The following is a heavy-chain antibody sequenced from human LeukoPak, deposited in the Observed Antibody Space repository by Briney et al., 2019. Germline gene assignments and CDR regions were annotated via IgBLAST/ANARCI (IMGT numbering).Heavy chain of an antibody. CDR2: ISGSGGST. Sequence: PGGSLRLSCGASGFTLSTNAMTGCGQAPGRGLEWVSAISGSGGSTYYADSVKGRFTISRDNSKNTLYLQMNSLRAHIPVVYYCAKYLGFSGSYSFDYWGQGTLVTVSS. D-gene: IGHD1-26*01. CDR1: GFTLSTNA. CDR3: AKYLGFSGSYSFDY. V-gene: IGHV3-23*01. J-gene: IGHJ4*02.